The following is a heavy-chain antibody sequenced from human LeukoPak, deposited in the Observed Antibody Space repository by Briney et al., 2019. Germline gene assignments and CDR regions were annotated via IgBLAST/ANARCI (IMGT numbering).Heavy chain of an antibody. D-gene: IGHD6-25*01. CDR2: IYHSGST. J-gene: IGHJ4*02. V-gene: IGHV4-34*01. CDR1: GGSFSAHY. CDR3: ARESASGYFDY. Sequence: SETLSLTCAVYGGSFSAHYWSWIRQPPGKGLEWIGYIYHSGSTYYNPSLKSRVTISVDRSKNQFSLKLSSVTAADTAVYYCARESASGYFDYWGQGTLVTVSS.